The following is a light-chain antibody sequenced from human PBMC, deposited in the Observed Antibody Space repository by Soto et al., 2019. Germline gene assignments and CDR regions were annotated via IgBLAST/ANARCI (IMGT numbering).Light chain of an antibody. CDR1: QSVRNN. CDR2: GAS. CDR3: QHYNNWPPWT. J-gene: IGKJ1*01. Sequence: EIVMTQSPTTLSVSPGERATLSCRASQSVRNNLAWYQQKPGQAPRLLIYGASSRATGIPARFSGSGSGTEFTLTISSLQSEDFAVYYCQHYNNWPPWTFGQGTKVESK. V-gene: IGKV3-15*01.